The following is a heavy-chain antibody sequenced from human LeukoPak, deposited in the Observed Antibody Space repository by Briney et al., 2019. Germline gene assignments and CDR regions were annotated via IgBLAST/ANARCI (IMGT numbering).Heavy chain of an antibody. Sequence: ASVKVSCKASGYTFTSYGISWVRQAPGQGLEWMGWISPHNGNANYAQKFQDRVIMTTDTSTNTAFMEVRSLRSDDTDMYYCARGDFISSIDYLFFFDYWGQGSLVTVSS. V-gene: IGHV1-18*01. CDR2: ISPHNGNA. CDR1: GYTFTSYG. CDR3: ARGDFISSIDYLFFFDY. D-gene: IGHD3-16*01. J-gene: IGHJ4*01.